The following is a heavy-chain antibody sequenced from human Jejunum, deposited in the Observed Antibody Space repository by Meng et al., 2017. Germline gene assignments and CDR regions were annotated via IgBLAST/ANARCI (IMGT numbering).Heavy chain of an antibody. CDR3: ARGVYPFFFDT. J-gene: IGHJ4*02. D-gene: IGHD3-16*02. V-gene: IGHV1-2*05. Sequence: QVQLVQSGAEVKKPGASAMVSCQASGYTFTGYSIHWARQAPGQGLEWMGRINPDGSGTMYAQKFQGRVTMSRDTSISTVYMDLSRLTSDDTGLYYCARGVYPFFFDTWGQGTLVTVSS. CDR1: GYTFTGYS. CDR2: INPDGSGT.